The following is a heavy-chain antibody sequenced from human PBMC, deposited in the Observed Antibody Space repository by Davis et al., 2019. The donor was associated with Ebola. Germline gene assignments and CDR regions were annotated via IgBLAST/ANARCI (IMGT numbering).Heavy chain of an antibody. Sequence: SETLSLTCNVSGASINSGFFSWSWVRQPAGKGLEYIGRIHTSGGTIYNPSLESRITMSVDTCKNQFSLRLTSVTAADTAVYYCARGRRIANDAFDIWGQGTMVTVSS. CDR1: GASINSGFFS. V-gene: IGHV4-4*07. J-gene: IGHJ3*02. CDR2: IHTSGGT. CDR3: ARGRRIANDAFDI. D-gene: IGHD2-21*01.